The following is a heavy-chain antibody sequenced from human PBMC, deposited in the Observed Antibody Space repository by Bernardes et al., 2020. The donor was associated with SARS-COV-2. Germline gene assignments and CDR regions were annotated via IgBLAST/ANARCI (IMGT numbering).Heavy chain of an antibody. J-gene: IGHJ5*02. CDR2: ISSSSSTI. D-gene: IGHD2-2*01. Sequence: GGSLRLSCAASGFTFSSHSMNWVRQAPGKGLEWVSYISSSSSTIYYADSVKGRFTISRDNAKNSLYLQMNSLRAEDTAVYYCARDPNIVVVPAANNWFDPWGQGTLVTVSS. V-gene: IGHV3-48*04. CDR1: GFTFSSHS. CDR3: ARDPNIVVVPAANNWFDP.